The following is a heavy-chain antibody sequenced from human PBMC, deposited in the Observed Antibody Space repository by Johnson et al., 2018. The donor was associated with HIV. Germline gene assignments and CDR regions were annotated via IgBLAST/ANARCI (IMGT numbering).Heavy chain of an antibody. CDR3: ARDDYGDLWVGAFDV. V-gene: IGHV3-7*01. D-gene: IGHD4-17*01. J-gene: IGHJ3*01. CDR2: IKQDGSEK. Sequence: EVQLVESGGGLVQPGGSLRLSCAASGFTVSNNYMTWVRQAPGKGLEWVANIKQDGSEKYYVDSVKGRFTISRDNAKNSLYLQMNSLRAEDTAVYYCARDDYGDLWVGAFDVWGQGTMVTVSS. CDR1: GFTVSNNY.